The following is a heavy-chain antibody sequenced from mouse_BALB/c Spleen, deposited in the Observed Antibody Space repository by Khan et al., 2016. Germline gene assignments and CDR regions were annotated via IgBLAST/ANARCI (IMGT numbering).Heavy chain of an antibody. CDR2: VNPNNGGT. Sequence: VQLQQSGPALVKPGASVKISCKASGYSFTGYYIHWVKQSHGKSLEWIGRVNPNNGGTSYNQKFKDKAILTVDKSSSTAYMELRSLTSEDSAVYYCARGGNYGNFDVWGAGSTVTVSS. D-gene: IGHD2-1*01. CDR3: ARGGNYGNFDV. V-gene: IGHV1-26*01. J-gene: IGHJ1*01. CDR1: GYSFTGYY.